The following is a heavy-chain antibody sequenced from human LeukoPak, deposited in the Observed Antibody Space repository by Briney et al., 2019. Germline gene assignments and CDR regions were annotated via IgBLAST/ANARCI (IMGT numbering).Heavy chain of an antibody. J-gene: IGHJ4*02. CDR2: ISHSGGT. CDR3: VRTLDTTGYFRNFDY. Sequence: PSETLSLTCGIYGGSFRGYYWSWIRQPPGKGLEWIGEISHSGGTNYNPSLKSRVTISGDTSKNQFSLTLSSVTAADTAVYYCVRTLDTTGYFRNFDYWGQGSPVTVSS. CDR1: GGSFRGYY. V-gene: IGHV4-34*01. D-gene: IGHD3-9*01.